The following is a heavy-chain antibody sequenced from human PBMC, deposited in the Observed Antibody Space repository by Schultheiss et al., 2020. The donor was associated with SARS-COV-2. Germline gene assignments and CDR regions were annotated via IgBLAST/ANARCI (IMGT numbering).Heavy chain of an antibody. CDR1: GYSFTTYW. Sequence: GESLKISCQCSGYSFTTYWIGWVRQMPEKGLEWVGIIYPGDSDTRYRPSFQGQVTISADKSISTAYLQWTSLKASDNAMYYCARHWTPVSYGFTPPDYWGQGTLVTVSS. CDR3: ARHWTPVSYGFTPPDY. V-gene: IGHV5-51*01. D-gene: IGHD5-18*01. J-gene: IGHJ4*02. CDR2: IYPGDSDT.